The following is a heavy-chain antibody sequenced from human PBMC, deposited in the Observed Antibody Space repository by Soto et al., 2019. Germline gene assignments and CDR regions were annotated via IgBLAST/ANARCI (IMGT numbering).Heavy chain of an antibody. CDR3: ARLSHYYDSSGYEYFQH. V-gene: IGHV4-39*01. CDR1: GGSISSSSYY. CDR2: IYYSGST. D-gene: IGHD3-22*01. Sequence: SETLSLTCTVSGGSISSSSYYWGWIRQPPGKGREWIGSIYYSGSTYYNPSLKSRVTISVDTSKNQFSLKLSSVTAADTAVYYCARLSHYYDSSGYEYFQHWGQGTLATVSS. J-gene: IGHJ1*01.